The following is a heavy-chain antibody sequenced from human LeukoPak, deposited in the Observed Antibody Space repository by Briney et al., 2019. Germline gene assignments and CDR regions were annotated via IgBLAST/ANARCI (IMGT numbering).Heavy chain of an antibody. CDR1: GGSFSGYY. V-gene: IGHV4-34*01. CDR2: INHSGST. J-gene: IGHJ4*02. D-gene: IGHD4-17*01. CDR3: ARDPGYGDYVEPFDY. Sequence: SETLSLTCAVYGGSFSGYYWSWIRQPPGKGLEWIGEINHSGSTNYNPSLKSRVTISVDTSKNQFSLQLNSVTPEDTAVYYCARDPGYGDYVEPFDYWGQGTLVTVSS.